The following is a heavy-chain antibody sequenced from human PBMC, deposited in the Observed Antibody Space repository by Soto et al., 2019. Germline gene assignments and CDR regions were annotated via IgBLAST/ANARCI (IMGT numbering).Heavy chain of an antibody. V-gene: IGHV3-21*01. CDR1: GFTFNTYD. Sequence: EVQLVESGGGLVKPGGSLRLSCAASGFTFNTYDMSWVRQAPGKGLEWVSSMTTSSAYIYYADSLKGRITISRDNAKNSLFPQMNSLRAEDTAVYYCVRSGTARLLRHSWFDTWGQGTLVTGSS. J-gene: IGHJ5*02. CDR3: VRSGTARLLRHSWFDT. CDR2: MTTSSAYI. D-gene: IGHD2-21*01.